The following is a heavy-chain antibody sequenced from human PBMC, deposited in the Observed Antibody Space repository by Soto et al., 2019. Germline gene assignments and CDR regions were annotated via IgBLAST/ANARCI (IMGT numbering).Heavy chain of an antibody. CDR2: IIPIFGTA. CDR1: GGTFSSYA. CDR3: ARDSIYYDFWSGYYNWFDP. D-gene: IGHD3-3*01. V-gene: IGHV1-69*06. Sequence: RASVKVSCKASGGTFSSYAISWVRQAPGQGLEWMGGIIPIFGTANYAQKFQGRVTITADKSTSTAYMELSSLRSEDTAVYYCARDSIYYDFWSGYYNWFDPWGQGTLVTVSS. J-gene: IGHJ5*02.